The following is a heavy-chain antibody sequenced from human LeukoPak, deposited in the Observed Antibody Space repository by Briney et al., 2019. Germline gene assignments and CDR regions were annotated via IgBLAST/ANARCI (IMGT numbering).Heavy chain of an antibody. D-gene: IGHD6-13*01. CDR1: GITFSSSA. CDR2: ISGSGGST. CDR3: AKDIGQQLASDY. Sequence: PGGSLRLSCAASGITFSSSAMSWVRQVPGKGLEWVSAISGSGGSTYYADSVKGRFTISRDNSKNTLYLQMNSLRAEDTAVYYCAKDIGQQLASDYWGQGTLVTVSS. J-gene: IGHJ4*02. V-gene: IGHV3-23*01.